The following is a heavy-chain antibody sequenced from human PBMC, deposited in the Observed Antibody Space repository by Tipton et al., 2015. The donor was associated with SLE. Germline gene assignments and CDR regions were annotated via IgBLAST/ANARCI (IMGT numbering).Heavy chain of an antibody. CDR1: GGTFSTYA. J-gene: IGHJ6*03. Sequence: LVQSGAEVKKPGSSVKVSCKASGGTFSTYAVTWVRQAPGQGLEWMGSIIPLFDTEKYTQKFQGRVTITTDESTSYMELRGLRSEDTAVYYCARGFVVIPAQNYMDVWGKGTTVTVSS. D-gene: IGHD2-2*01. V-gene: IGHV1-69*05. CDR2: IIPLFDTE. CDR3: ARGFVVIPAQNYMDV.